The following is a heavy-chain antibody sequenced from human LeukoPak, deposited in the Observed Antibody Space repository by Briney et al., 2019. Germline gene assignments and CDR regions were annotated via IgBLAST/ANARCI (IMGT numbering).Heavy chain of an antibody. CDR3: ARGGDGDILTGLVFDY. CDR1: GHSFTICG. V-gene: IGHV1-18*01. CDR2: ISAYNGNT. D-gene: IGHD3-9*01. Sequence: ASVKVFCKVRGHSFTICGIRCVPQAPGQGLEWMGWISAYNGNTNYAQKLQGRVTMTTDTSTSTAYMELRSLRSDDTAVYYCARGGDGDILTGLVFDYWGQGTLVTVSS. J-gene: IGHJ4*02.